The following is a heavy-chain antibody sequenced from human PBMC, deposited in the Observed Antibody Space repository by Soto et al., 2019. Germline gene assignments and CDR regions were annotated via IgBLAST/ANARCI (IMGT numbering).Heavy chain of an antibody. J-gene: IGHJ4*02. CDR2: ISYDGSNK. CDR1: GFTFSSYG. V-gene: IGHV3-30*03. CDR3: ARDRTLEQPLWMEY. D-gene: IGHD1-1*01. Sequence: VQLVESGGGLVKPGGSLRLSCAASGFTFSSYGMHWVRQAPGKGLEWVAVISYDGSNKYYADSVKGRFTISRDNSKNTLYLQLHGLRAEDTAVCCCARDRTLEQPLWMEYWGQGTLVTVSS.